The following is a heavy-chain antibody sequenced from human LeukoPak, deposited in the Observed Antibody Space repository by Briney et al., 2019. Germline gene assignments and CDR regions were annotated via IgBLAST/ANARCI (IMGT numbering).Heavy chain of an antibody. CDR2: ISSNGGST. Sequence: GGSLRLSCAASGFTFSSYAMHWVRQAPGKGLEYVSAISSNGGSTYYANSVKGRFTISRDNSKNTLYLQMGSLRAEDMAVYYCARLAAAEGGYYYYGMDVWGQGTTVTVSS. CDR1: GFTFSSYA. D-gene: IGHD6-13*01. V-gene: IGHV3-64*01. CDR3: ARLAAAEGGYYYYGMDV. J-gene: IGHJ6*02.